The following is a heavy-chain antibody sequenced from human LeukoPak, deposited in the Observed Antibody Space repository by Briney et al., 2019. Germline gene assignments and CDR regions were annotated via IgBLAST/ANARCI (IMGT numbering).Heavy chain of an antibody. D-gene: IGHD3-22*01. CDR1: GGSISSYY. CDR2: IYYSGSA. J-gene: IGHJ4*02. V-gene: IGHV4-59*08. Sequence: PSETLSLTCTVSGGSISSYYWSWIRQPPGKGLEWIGYIYYSGSANYNPSLKSRVTISVDTSKNQFSLKLSSVTAADTAVYYCARHDSSGYYYYIDYWGQGTLVTVSS. CDR3: ARHDSSGYYYYIDY.